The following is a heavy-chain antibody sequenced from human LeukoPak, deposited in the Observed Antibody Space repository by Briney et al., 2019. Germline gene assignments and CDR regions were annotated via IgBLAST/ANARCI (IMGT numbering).Heavy chain of an antibody. CDR3: VRLRRNNDRSGYYYYYDY. CDR1: GYTFSDFS. CDR2: ISVRSNYR. Sequence: GGSLRLSCAASGYTFSDFSVNWVRQAPGMGLEWVSSISVRSNYRYYADSVRGRFTISRDDARDSLFLQMNSLRAEDTAVYFCVRLRRNNDRSGYYYYYDYWGQGTLVTVSS. V-gene: IGHV3-21*01. D-gene: IGHD3-22*01. J-gene: IGHJ4*02.